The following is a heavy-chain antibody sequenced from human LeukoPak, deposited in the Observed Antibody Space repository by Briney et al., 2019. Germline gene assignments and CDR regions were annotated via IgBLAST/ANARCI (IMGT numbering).Heavy chain of an antibody. CDR1: GFTFSSYG. D-gene: IGHD3-22*01. CDR2: ISGSGGST. V-gene: IGHV3-23*01. J-gene: IGHJ4*02. CDR3: ATLPYYYDSSGSYYFDY. Sequence: LTGGSLRLSCAASGFTFSSYGMSWVRQAPGKGLEWVSAISGSGGSTYYADSVKGRFTISRDNSKNTLYLQMNSLRVEDTAVYYCATLPYYYDSSGSYYFDYWGQGTLVTVSS.